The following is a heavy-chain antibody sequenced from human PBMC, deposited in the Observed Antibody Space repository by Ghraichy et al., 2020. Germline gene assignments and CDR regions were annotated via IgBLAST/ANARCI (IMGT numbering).Heavy chain of an antibody. Sequence: RGSLRLSCAASGFTFSSYAMHWVRQAPGKGLEYVSAISSNGGSTYYANSVKGRFTISRDNSKNTLYLQMGSLRAEDMAVYYCARGAFSSWYNYYYMDVWGKGTTVTVSS. D-gene: IGHD6-13*01. J-gene: IGHJ6*03. CDR1: GFTFSSYA. CDR2: ISSNGGST. CDR3: ARGAFSSWYNYYYMDV. V-gene: IGHV3-64*01.